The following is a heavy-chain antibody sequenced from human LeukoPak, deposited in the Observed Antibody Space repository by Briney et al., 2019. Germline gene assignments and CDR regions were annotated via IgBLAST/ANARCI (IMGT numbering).Heavy chain of an antibody. Sequence: GGSLRLSCAASGFTFSSYAMHWVRQAPGKGLEWVAVISYDGSNKYYADSVKGRFTISRDNSKNTLYLQMNSLRAEDTAVYYCLRDAGSSGDAFDIWGQGTMVTVSS. D-gene: IGHD6-19*01. J-gene: IGHJ3*02. CDR1: GFTFSSYA. V-gene: IGHV3-30-3*01. CDR3: LRDAGSSGDAFDI. CDR2: ISYDGSNK.